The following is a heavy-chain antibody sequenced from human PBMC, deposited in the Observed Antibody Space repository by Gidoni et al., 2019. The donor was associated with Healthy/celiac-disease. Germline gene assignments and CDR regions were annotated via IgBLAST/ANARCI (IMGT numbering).Heavy chain of an antibody. CDR1: GGSFSGYY. CDR3: ARGRKSFITMVRGASGWFGP. CDR2: INHSGST. D-gene: IGHD3-10*01. Sequence: QVQLQQWGAGLLKPSETLFLTCAVHGGSFSGYYWSWIRLPPGQGLEWVGEINHSGSTNYNPSLKSRVTMSVDTSRNQFSLELSSVTAADTAVYYCARGRKSFITMVRGASGWFGPWGQGTLVTVSS. V-gene: IGHV4-34*01. J-gene: IGHJ5*02.